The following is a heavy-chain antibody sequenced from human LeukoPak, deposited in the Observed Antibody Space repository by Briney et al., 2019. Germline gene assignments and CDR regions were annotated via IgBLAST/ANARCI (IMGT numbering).Heavy chain of an antibody. V-gene: IGHV4-4*07. CDR1: GGSISSYY. D-gene: IGHD5-18*01. J-gene: IGHJ3*02. Sequence: SETLSLTCTVSGGSISSYYWSWIRQPAGKGLEWIGRIYTSGSINYNPSLKSRVTMSVDTSKNQFSLKLSSVTAADTAVYYCARSAMVTHAFDIWGQGTMVTVSS. CDR3: ARSAMVTHAFDI. CDR2: IYTSGSI.